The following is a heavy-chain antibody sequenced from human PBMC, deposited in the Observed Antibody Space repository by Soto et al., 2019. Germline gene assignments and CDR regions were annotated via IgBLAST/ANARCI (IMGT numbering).Heavy chain of an antibody. CDR2: IGTAGDA. J-gene: IGHJ6*02. CDR3: ARGARFLEWEPPVDYYYYGMDV. CDR1: GFTFSSYD. Sequence: HPGGSLRLSCAASGFTFSSYDMHWVRQATGKGLEWVSAIGTAGDAYYPGSVKGRFTISRENAKNSLYLQMNSLRAEDTAVYYCARGARFLEWEPPVDYYYYGMDVWGQGTTVTVSS. D-gene: IGHD3-3*01. V-gene: IGHV3-13*01.